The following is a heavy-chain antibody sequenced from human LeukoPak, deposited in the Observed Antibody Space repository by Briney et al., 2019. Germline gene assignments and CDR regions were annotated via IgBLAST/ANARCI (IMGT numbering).Heavy chain of an antibody. J-gene: IGHJ4*02. CDR2: FDPEDGET. CDR3: ATVRGGNYYDSSGYSTWYDY. V-gene: IGHV1-24*01. CDR1: GYTLTELS. Sequence: ASVKVSCKVSGYTLTELSMHWVRQAPGKGLEWMGGFDPEDGETIYAQKFQGRVTMTEDTSTDTAYMELSSLRSEDTAVYYCATVRGGNYYDSSGYSTWYDYWGQGTLVTVSS. D-gene: IGHD3-22*01.